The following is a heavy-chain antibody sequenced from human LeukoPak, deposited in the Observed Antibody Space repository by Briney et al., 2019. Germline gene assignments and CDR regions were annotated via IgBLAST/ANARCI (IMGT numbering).Heavy chain of an antibody. CDR2: ISSSSSYI. CDR1: GFTFSSYS. D-gene: IGHD2-15*01. CDR3: ASFVYCSGGSCPDY. V-gene: IGHV3-21*01. J-gene: IGHJ4*02. Sequence: GGSLRLSCAASGFTFSSYSMNWVRQAPGKGLEWVSSISSSSSYIYYADSVKGRFTISRDNAKNSPYLQMNSLRAEDTAVYYCASFVYCSGGSCPDYWGQGTLVTVSS.